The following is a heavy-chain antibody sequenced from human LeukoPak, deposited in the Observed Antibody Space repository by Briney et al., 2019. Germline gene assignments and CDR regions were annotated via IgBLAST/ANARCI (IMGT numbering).Heavy chain of an antibody. D-gene: IGHD2-15*01. CDR3: ARDRGGAYYFDY. J-gene: IGHJ4*02. CDR2: IRVYDGDT. CDR1: GYRFNNYG. V-gene: IGHV1-18*01. Sequence: ASVKVSCKASGYRFNNYGISWVRQAPGQGPEWMGWIRVYDGDTNYAQKLQGRVIMTTDISTTTVYMELRSLRSDDTAVYYCARDRGGAYYFDYWGQGTLVPVSS.